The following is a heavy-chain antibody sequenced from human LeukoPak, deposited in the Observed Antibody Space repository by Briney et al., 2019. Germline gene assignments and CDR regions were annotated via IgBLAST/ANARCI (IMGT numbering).Heavy chain of an antibody. D-gene: IGHD3-10*01. V-gene: IGHV3-64*01. CDR2: TSSNGGST. Sequence: AGSLRLSCAASGFTFSTSSMHWVRQAQGKELEYVSATSSNGGSTYYAKSVKGRFTISRDNSKNTLYLQMGSLRAEDMAVYYCARDLGGSGSYYFDYWGQGTLVTVSS. CDR1: GFTFSTSS. CDR3: ARDLGGSGSYYFDY. J-gene: IGHJ4*02.